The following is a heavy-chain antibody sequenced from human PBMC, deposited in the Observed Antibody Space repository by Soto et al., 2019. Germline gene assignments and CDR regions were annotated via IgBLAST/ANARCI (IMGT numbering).Heavy chain of an antibody. CDR3: AKDRAPSDV. CDR2: ISGSGGST. Sequence: RWSLRLSCAASGFICSNVAMSWVRQAPGKGLEWVSAISGSGGSTYYADSVKGRFTISRDNSRNTLYVQMNSLRVEDTAVYYCAKDRAPSDVWGQGTTVTVSS. J-gene: IGHJ6*02. V-gene: IGHV3-23*01. CDR1: GFICSNVA.